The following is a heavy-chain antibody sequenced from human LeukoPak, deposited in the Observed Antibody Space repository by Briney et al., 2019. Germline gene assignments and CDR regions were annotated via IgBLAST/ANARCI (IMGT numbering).Heavy chain of an antibody. D-gene: IGHD3-10*01. CDR2: ISGSGGST. V-gene: IGHV3-23*01. J-gene: IGHJ6*02. CDR1: GFTFRRYA. CDR3: ETLLLWFGELLPYGMDV. Sequence: PGGSLWLSRSASGFTFRRYAMSWVRQAPGKGLEWVSAISGSGGSTYYAHSVKGRFTISRDNSKNTLYLQMNSLRAEDTAVYYCETLLLWFGELLPYGMDVWGQGTTVTVSS.